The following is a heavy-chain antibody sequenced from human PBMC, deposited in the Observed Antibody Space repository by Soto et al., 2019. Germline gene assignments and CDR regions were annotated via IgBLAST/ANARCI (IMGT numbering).Heavy chain of an antibody. CDR1: GGSISSSSYY. CDR2: IYYSGST. V-gene: IGHV4-39*01. CDR3: ARSGYYYDSSGYSYAFDI. Sequence: SETLSLTCTVSGGSISSSSYYWGWIRQPPGKGLEWIGSIYYSGSTYYNPSLKSRVTISVDTSKNQFSLKLSSVTAADTAVYYCARSGYYYDSSGYSYAFDIWGQGTMVTVS. D-gene: IGHD3-22*01. J-gene: IGHJ3*02.